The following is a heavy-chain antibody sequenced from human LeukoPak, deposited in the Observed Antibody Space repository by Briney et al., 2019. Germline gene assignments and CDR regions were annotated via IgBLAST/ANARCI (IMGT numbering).Heavy chain of an antibody. V-gene: IGHV4-59*01. D-gene: IGHD2-8*01. CDR1: GGAISSYY. CDR3: ARGTCSNGVCYRYGEGFHY. Sequence: KPSGNLSLTRTVSGGAISSYYWSWVRQPPREGLEWIWYIHYSGSTNYNPSLKSRVTISVDTSKNEFSLKLSSVTAADTAVYYCARGTCSNGVCYRYGEGFHYWGQGTLVTVSS. CDR2: IHYSGST. J-gene: IGHJ4*02.